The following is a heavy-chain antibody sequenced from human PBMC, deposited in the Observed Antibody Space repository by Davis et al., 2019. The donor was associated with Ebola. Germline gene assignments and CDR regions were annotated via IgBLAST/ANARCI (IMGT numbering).Heavy chain of an antibody. V-gene: IGHV1-69*13. D-gene: IGHD6-6*01. CDR3: ARDPGSSSFDY. J-gene: IGHJ4*02. CDR2: IIPVFGIP. Sequence: SVKVSCKASGGTFSSYGISWVRQAPGQGPDWMGGIIPVFGIPKYAQKFQGRVTITADESTSTAYMELSSLRSEDTAVYYCARDPGSSSFDYWGQGSLVTVSS. CDR1: GGTFSSYG.